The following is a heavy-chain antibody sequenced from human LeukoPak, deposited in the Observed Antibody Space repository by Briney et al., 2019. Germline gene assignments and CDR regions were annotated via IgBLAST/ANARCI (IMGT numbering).Heavy chain of an antibody. CDR2: IIPIFGTA. J-gene: IGHJ4*02. Sequence: GASVKVSCKASGGTFSSYAISWVRQAPGQGLEWMGRIIPIFGTANYAQKFQGRVTITTDESTSTAYMELSSLRSEDTAVYYCARDRSYYDSSGYYYFDYWGQGTLVTVSS. D-gene: IGHD3-22*01. CDR1: GGTFSSYA. V-gene: IGHV1-69*05. CDR3: ARDRSYYDSSGYYYFDY.